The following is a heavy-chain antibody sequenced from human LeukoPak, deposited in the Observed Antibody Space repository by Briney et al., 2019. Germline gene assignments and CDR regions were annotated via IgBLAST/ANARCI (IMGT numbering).Heavy chain of an antibody. Sequence: GGSLRLSCAASGFTFSSYEMNWVRQAPGKGLEWVSYISSSGSTIYYADSVKGRFTISRDNDKNSLYLQMNSLRAEDTAVYYCARDPGGAFDYWGQGTLVTVSS. V-gene: IGHV3-48*03. CDR1: GFTFSSYE. CDR2: ISSSGSTI. J-gene: IGHJ4*02. CDR3: ARDPGGAFDY. D-gene: IGHD3-16*01.